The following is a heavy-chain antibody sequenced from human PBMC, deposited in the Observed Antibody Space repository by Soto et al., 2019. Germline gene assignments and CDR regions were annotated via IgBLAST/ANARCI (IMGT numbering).Heavy chain of an antibody. CDR2: ISYDGSNK. D-gene: IGHD3-22*01. Sequence: LRLSCAASGFTFSSYAMHWVRQAPGKGLEWVAVISYDGSNKYYADSVKGRFTISRDNSKNTLYLQMNSLRAEDTAVYYCARDIVRGYYDSSGYYGYGMDVWGQGTTVTVSS. CDR3: ARDIVRGYYDSSGYYGYGMDV. CDR1: GFTFSSYA. J-gene: IGHJ6*02. V-gene: IGHV3-30-3*01.